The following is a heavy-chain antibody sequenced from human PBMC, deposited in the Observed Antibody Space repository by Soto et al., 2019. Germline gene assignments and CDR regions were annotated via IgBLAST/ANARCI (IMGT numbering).Heavy chain of an antibody. V-gene: IGHV3-64*01. CDR1: GFTFSSYA. CDR2: ISSNGDST. CDR3: ARALGYAFDI. Sequence: EVQLVESGGGLVQPGGSLRLSCAASGFTFSSYAMHWVRQAPGKGLEYVSAISSNGDSTYYANSVKGRFTISTDNSKNTLYLQMGSLRAEDMAVYYCARALGYAFDIWGQGTMVTVSS. D-gene: IGHD7-27*01. J-gene: IGHJ3*02.